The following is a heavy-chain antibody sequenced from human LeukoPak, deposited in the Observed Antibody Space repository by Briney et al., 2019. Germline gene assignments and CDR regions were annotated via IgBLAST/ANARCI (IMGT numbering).Heavy chain of an antibody. CDR3: VRRCSSTSCYWKGVDY. Sequence: PSETLSLTCAVYGGSFSGYYWGWIRQPPGKGLEWIGSIYYSGSTYYNPSLKSRVTISVDTSKNQFSLKLSSVTAADTAVYYCVRRCSSTSCYWKGVDYWGQGTLVTVSS. CDR2: IYYSGST. J-gene: IGHJ4*02. V-gene: IGHV4-34*01. D-gene: IGHD2-2*01. CDR1: GGSFSGYY.